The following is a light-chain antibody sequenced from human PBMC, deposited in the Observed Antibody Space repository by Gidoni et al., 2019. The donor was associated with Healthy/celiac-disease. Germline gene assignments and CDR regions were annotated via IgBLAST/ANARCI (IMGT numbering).Light chain of an antibody. CDR2: DAS. Sequence: DIQMTQSPSSLSASVGDRVTITCQASQDISNYLNWYQQKPGKAPKLLIYDASNLETGVPSRFSGSGSGTDFTFTISSLQPEDIATYYCQQYDNLPPFTFASGTKVDIK. CDR1: QDISNY. J-gene: IGKJ3*01. CDR3: QQYDNLPPFT. V-gene: IGKV1-33*01.